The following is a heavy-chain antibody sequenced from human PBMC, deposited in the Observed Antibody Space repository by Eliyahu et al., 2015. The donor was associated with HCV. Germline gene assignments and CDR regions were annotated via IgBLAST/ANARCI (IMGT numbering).Heavy chain of an antibody. CDR2: ISAYNGNT. V-gene: IGHV1-18*01. D-gene: IGHD4-11*01. J-gene: IGHJ6*02. CDR1: GYTFTSYG. Sequence: QVQLVQSGAEVKKPGASVKVSCXASGYTFTSYGINWVXQAPGQGLEWMGWISAYNGNTNFAQKXQGRVTMTTDTSTSTAYMELRSLRSDDTAVYYCARDRGQQLHPLLATVLYYYYGMDVWGQGTTVTVSS. CDR3: ARDRGQQLHPLLATVLYYYYGMDV.